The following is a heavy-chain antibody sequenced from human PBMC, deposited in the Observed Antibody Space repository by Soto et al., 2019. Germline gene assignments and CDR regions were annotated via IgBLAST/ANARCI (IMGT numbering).Heavy chain of an antibody. D-gene: IGHD6-13*01. V-gene: IGHV3-23*01. CDR1: GFTFSSFA. Sequence: GGSLRLSCAASGFTFSSFAMSWVRQAPGKGLEWVSAISGSGGSTYYADSVKGRFTISRDNSKNTLYLQMNSLRAEDTAVYYCAKALIAAQDTGGMDVWGQGTTVTVSS. CDR2: ISGSGGST. CDR3: AKALIAAQDTGGMDV. J-gene: IGHJ6*02.